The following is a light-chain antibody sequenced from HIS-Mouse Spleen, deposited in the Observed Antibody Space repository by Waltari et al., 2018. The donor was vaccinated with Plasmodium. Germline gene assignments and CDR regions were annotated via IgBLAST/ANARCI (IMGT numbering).Light chain of an antibody. CDR3: SSYAGSNNLV. CDR2: EVS. J-gene: IGLJ2*01. Sequence: QSALTQTPSASGSPGQSVTISCTGTSSDVGGYNYVPWYQQHPGKAPKLMIYEVSKRPPGVPDRFSGSKSGNTASLTVSGLQAEDEADYYCSSYAGSNNLVFGGGTKLTVL. V-gene: IGLV2-8*01. CDR1: SSDVGGYNY.